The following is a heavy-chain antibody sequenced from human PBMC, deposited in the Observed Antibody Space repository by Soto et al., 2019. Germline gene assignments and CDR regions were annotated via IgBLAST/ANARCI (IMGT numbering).Heavy chain of an antibody. CDR3: ARDTPPTDY. Sequence: QVQLVQSGAEVKKPGASVKVSCKTSGYTFTSYHISWVRQSPGQGLEWMGWISAYNTNTNYAQKFQGRVTMTTDTLTSTGYIELRSLRSDDTAVYYCARDTPPTDYWGQGTLVTVSS. CDR1: GYTFTSYH. CDR2: ISAYNTNT. V-gene: IGHV1-18*01. J-gene: IGHJ4*02.